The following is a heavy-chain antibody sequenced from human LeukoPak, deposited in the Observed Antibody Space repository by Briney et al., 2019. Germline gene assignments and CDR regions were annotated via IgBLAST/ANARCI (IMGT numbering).Heavy chain of an antibody. V-gene: IGHV1-2*02. J-gene: IGHJ4*02. CDR2: INPNGGGT. CDR1: GYTFTGYY. D-gene: IGHD5-12*01. CDR3: ARIAGGYSGYDSGYSFDY. Sequence: GASVKVSCKASGYTFTGYYMHWVRQAPGQGLEWMGWINPNGGGTNYAQKFQGRVTMTRDTSISTAYMELSRLRSDDTAVYYCARIAGGYSGYDSGYSFDYWGQGTLVTVSS.